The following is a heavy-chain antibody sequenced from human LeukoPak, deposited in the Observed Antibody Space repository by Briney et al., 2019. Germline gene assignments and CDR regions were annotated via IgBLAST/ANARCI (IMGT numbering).Heavy chain of an antibody. CDR1: GFTVSNNY. V-gene: IGHV3-66*01. J-gene: IGHJ4*02. CDR2: IYSGGST. D-gene: IGHD2-15*01. CDR3: ARGEYCSGGSCYLNFDY. Sequence: GGSLRLSCAASGFTVSNNYMSWVRQAPGKCLEWVSVIYSGGSTYYADSVKGRFTISRDNSKNTLYLQMNSLRAEDTAVYYCARGEYCSGGSCYLNFDYWGQGTLVTVSS.